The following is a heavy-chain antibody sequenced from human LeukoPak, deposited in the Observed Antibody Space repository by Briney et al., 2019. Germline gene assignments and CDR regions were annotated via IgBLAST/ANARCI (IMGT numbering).Heavy chain of an antibody. V-gene: IGHV4-39*01. CDR1: GGSFSSSSMYY. J-gene: IGHJ4*02. Sequence: AETLSLTCTVSGGSFSSSSMYYWAWIRQPPGKGRVCIGGMYYSGTTYYNPSLKSRDTISVDTSKNHFSLTLTSVPAADTAVYYCARHIKGGVVVLFDYWGQGTLVTVSS. D-gene: IGHD2-2*01. CDR3: ARHIKGGVVVLFDY. CDR2: MYYSGTT.